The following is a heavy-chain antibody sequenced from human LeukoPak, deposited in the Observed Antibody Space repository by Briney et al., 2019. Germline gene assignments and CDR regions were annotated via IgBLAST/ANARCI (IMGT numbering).Heavy chain of an antibody. CDR3: AREYGDYVFDY. CDR1: GFTFSSYW. V-gene: IGHV3-7*01. Sequence: GGSLRLSCAASGFTFSSYWMSWVRQAPGKGLEWVANIKQDGSEKYYVDSVKGRFTISRDNAKNSLYLQMNSLRAEGTAVYYCAREYGDYVFDYWGQGTLVTVSS. J-gene: IGHJ4*02. D-gene: IGHD4-17*01. CDR2: IKQDGSEK.